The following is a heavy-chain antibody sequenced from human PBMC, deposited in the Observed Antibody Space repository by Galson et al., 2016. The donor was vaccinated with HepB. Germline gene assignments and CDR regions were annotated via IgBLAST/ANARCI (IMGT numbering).Heavy chain of an antibody. D-gene: IGHD5-12*01. CDR3: ARDRGYSGYWAYNCFDP. CDR1: GFPFSSYG. Sequence: SLRLSCAASGFPFSSYGMNWVRQAPGKGLEWVSSISSSSAFIYYADSLKGRFTISRDNDKDSLYLQINSLRGEDTAVYYCARDRGYSGYWAYNCFDPWGQGTLVTVSS. V-gene: IGHV3-21*01. CDR2: ISSSSAFI. J-gene: IGHJ5*02.